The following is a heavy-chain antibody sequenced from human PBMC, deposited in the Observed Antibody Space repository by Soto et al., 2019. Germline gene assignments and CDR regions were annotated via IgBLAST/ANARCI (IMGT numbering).Heavy chain of an antibody. CDR2: LSWNSGFS. V-gene: IGHV3-9*01. D-gene: IGHD3-22*01. Sequence: GGSLRLSCGASGFIFDDYTMHWVRQSPGKGPEWVASLSWNSGFSGYADSVKVRFTISRDNAQSSVHLQMNNLRTEDTALYYCAKGRGTIVVTDAYDIWGQGTMVTVSS. J-gene: IGHJ3*02. CDR3: AKGRGTIVVTDAYDI. CDR1: GFIFDDYT.